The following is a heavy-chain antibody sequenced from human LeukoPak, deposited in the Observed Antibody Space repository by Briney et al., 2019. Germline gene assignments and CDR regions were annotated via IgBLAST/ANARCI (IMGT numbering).Heavy chain of an antibody. J-gene: IGHJ5*02. Sequence: GGSLRLSCAASGFTFSNAWMSWVRQAPGKGLEWVGRIKSKTDGGTTDYAAPVKGRFTISRDDSKNTLYLQMNSLKTEDTAVYYCTTDGTLRPLNWFDPWGQGTLVTVSS. V-gene: IGHV3-15*01. CDR2: IKSKTDGGTT. CDR3: TTDGTLRPLNWFDP. D-gene: IGHD1-14*01. CDR1: GFTFSNAW.